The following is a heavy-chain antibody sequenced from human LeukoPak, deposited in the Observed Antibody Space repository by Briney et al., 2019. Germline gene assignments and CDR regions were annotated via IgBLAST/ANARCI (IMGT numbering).Heavy chain of an antibody. CDR3: AKDAGYGGSYFDY. CDR1: GFTFSSYG. D-gene: IGHD5-12*01. V-gene: IGHV3-23*01. Sequence: PGGSLRLSCAASGFTFSSYGMSWVRQAPGKGLEWVSVISGSGGSTYYADSVKGRFTISRDNSKNTLYLQMNSLRAEDTAVYYCAKDAGYGGSYFDYWGQGTLVTVSS. J-gene: IGHJ4*02. CDR2: ISGSGGST.